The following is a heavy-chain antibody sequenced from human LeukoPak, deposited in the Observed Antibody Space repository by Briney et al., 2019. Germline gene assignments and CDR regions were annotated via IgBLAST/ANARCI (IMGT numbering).Heavy chain of an antibody. V-gene: IGHV3-7*01. CDR2: IKEDGSEK. J-gene: IGHJ3*02. CDR3: ARPILSRGAFDI. CDR1: RFTFSNYW. D-gene: IGHD5-24*01. Sequence: GGSLRLSCTVSRFTFSNYWMSWVRQAPGKGLEWVANIKEDGSEKYYVDSVKGRFTISRDNAKNSLYLQMNSLRAEDTAVYYCARPILSRGAFDIWGQGTMVTVSS.